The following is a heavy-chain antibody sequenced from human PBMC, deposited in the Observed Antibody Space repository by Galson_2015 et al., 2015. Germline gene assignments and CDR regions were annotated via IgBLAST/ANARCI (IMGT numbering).Heavy chain of an antibody. CDR2: ISGDGGST. D-gene: IGHD6-13*01. Sequence: SLRLSCAASGLAFDDYAMHWIRQAPGKGLEWVSLISGDGGSTYYADSVKGRFTISRDNSKNSLYLQMNSLRTEDTALYYCALPRGGVAAAGLNYWGQGTLVTVSS. CDR3: ALPRGGVAAAGLNY. V-gene: IGHV3-43*02. J-gene: IGHJ4*02. CDR1: GLAFDDYA.